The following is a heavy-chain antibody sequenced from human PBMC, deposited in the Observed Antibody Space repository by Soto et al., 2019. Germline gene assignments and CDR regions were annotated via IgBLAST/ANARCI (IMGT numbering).Heavy chain of an antibody. D-gene: IGHD2-21*01. CDR1: GGSFSGYY. CDR2: INHSGRT. J-gene: IGHJ5*02. V-gene: IGHV4-34*01. Sequence: ETLSLTCAVYGGSFSGYYWTWIRQPPGKGLEWIGDINHSGRTTYNPSLKSRVTISVDTSNNQFSLKLTSVTAADTAVYYCARAFCGGACWFDPWGQATLVTVSS. CDR3: ARAFCGGACWFDP.